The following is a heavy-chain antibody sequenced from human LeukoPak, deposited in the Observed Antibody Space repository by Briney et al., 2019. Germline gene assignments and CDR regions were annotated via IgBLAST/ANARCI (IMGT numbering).Heavy chain of an antibody. J-gene: IGHJ4*02. CDR2: IWYDGSNK. D-gene: IGHD2-2*01. V-gene: IGHV3-33*08. CDR3: ARDYQLLSPMFDY. Sequence: PPGRSLRLSCAASGFTFSSYAMHWVRQAPGKGLEWVAVIWYDGSNKYYADSVKGRFTISRDNSKNTLYLQMNSLRAEDTAVYYCARDYQLLSPMFDYWGQGTLVTVSS. CDR1: GFTFSSYA.